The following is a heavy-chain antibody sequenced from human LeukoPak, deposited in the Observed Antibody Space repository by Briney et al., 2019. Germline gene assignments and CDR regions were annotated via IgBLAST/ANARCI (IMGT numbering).Heavy chain of an antibody. J-gene: IGHJ6*02. Sequence: SETLSLTCSVSAGSISSSSWWSWVRQFPVKGLEWIGEIYLYGTTNYNPSLKSRVTMSVDRSKNQFSLKLSSVTAADTAVYYCARQKWEQQGRDYYFNGLDVWGPGTTVTVSS. CDR3: ARQKWEQQGRDYYFNGLDV. V-gene: IGHV4-4*02. CDR1: AGSISSSSW. D-gene: IGHD1-26*01. CDR2: IYLYGTT.